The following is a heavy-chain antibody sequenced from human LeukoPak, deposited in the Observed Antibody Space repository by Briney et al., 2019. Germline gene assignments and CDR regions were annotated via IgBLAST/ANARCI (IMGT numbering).Heavy chain of an antibody. D-gene: IGHD6-13*01. Sequence: GGSLRLSCAASGFTFSSYAMHWVRQAPGKGLEWVAVISYDGSNKYYADSVKGRFTISRDNSKNTLYLQMNSLRAEDTAVYYCARTDAAAGLLAFDIWGQGTMVTVSS. CDR2: ISYDGSNK. CDR3: ARTDAAAGLLAFDI. J-gene: IGHJ3*02. V-gene: IGHV3-30*04. CDR1: GFTFSSYA.